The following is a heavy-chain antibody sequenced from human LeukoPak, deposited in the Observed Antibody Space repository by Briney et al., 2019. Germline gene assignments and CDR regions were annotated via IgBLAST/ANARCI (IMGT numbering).Heavy chain of an antibody. CDR1: GGSFSGYY. CDR2: INHSGST. V-gene: IGHV4-34*01. D-gene: IGHD1-26*01. Sequence: SETLSLTCAVYGGSFSGYYWSWSRQPPGKGLEWIGEINHSGSTNYNPSLKSRVTISVDTSKNQFSLKLSSVTAAETAVYYCARGGRVVGATPVLDYWGQGTLVTVSS. J-gene: IGHJ4*02. CDR3: ARGGRVVGATPVLDY.